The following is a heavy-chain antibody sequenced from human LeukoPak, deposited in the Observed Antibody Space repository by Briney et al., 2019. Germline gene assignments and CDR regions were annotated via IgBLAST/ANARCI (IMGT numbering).Heavy chain of an antibody. CDR2: ISYDGSNE. D-gene: IGHD6-13*01. CDR1: GFTFSYYT. Sequence: PGRSLRLSCAASGFTFSYYTMHWVRQAPGKGLEWVAVISYDGSNEYYADSVKGRFTISRDNSRNTLYLQMNSLRAEDTAVYYCARDAVYSSSWQYYWGQGTLVTVSS. J-gene: IGHJ4*02. V-gene: IGHV3-30-3*01. CDR3: ARDAVYSSSWQYY.